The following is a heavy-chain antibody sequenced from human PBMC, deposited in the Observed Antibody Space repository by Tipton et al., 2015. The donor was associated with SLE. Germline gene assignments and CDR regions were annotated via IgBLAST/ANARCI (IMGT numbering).Heavy chain of an antibody. CDR1: GVIFGDFA. CDR2: LSYGGIT. J-gene: IGHJ4*02. Sequence: LRLSCTASGVIFGDFAMSWVRQAPGKGLEWIGFLSYGGITNYNPSLKSRVTISGDTSKNHFSLKLTSVTAADTATYYCARGSASLASTLSLDSWGQGTLVTVSS. V-gene: IGHV4-59*01. D-gene: IGHD2-2*03. CDR3: ARGSASLASTLSLDS.